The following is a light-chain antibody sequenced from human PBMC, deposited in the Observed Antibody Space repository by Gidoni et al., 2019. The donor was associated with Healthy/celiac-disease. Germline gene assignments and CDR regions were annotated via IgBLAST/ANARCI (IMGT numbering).Light chain of an antibody. V-gene: IGKV1-5*01. CDR2: DAS. J-gene: IGKJ1*01. Sequence: DIQMTQSPSTLSASVGDRVTITCRASQSISSWLAWYQRKPGKAPKLLIYDASSLESGVPSRFSGSGSGTEFTLTISSLQPDDFATYYCQQYNSYSRGTFGQGTKVEIK. CDR3: QQYNSYSRGT. CDR1: QSISSW.